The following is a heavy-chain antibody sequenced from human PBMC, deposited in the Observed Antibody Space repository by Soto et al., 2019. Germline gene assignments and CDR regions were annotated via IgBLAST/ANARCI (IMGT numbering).Heavy chain of an antibody. J-gene: IGHJ4*02. Sequence: PGGSVRLSCSAPGLTFSSYANSWVRQAPGQGLEWMGGIIPIFGTANYAQKFQGRVTITADESTSTAYMELSSLRSEDTAVYYGARGGSNGEYDYWGQGTLVTVSS. CDR3: ARGGSNGEYDY. CDR1: GLTFSSYA. D-gene: IGHD4-17*01. V-gene: IGHV1-69*01. CDR2: IIPIFGTA.